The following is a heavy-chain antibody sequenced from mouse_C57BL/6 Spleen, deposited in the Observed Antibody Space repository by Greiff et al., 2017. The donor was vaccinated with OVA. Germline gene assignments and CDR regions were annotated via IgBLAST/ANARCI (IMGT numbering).Heavy chain of an antibody. CDR2: IDPSDSET. D-gene: IGHD2-4*01. Sequence: VQLQQPGAELVRPGSSVKLSCKASGYTFTSYWMHWVKQRPIQGLEWIGNIDPSDSETHYNQKFKDKATLTVDKSSSTAYMQLSSLTSEDSSVYYCARDYDGYFDYWGQGTTLTVSS. CDR3: ARDYDGYFDY. V-gene: IGHV1-52*01. J-gene: IGHJ2*01. CDR1: GYTFTSYW.